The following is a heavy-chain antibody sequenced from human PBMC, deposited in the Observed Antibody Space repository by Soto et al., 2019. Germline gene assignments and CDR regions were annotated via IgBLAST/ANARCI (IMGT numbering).Heavy chain of an antibody. D-gene: IGHD1-1*01. CDR2: INAGYGNT. CDR1: GYTFSSYA. Sequence: QVHLVQSGAEVRKPGASVKVSCKASGYTFSSYAMHWVRQAPGQRLEWMGWINAGYGNTKSSQKFQDRVTISRDTSARTAYMELTSLRSEDKAVYYCARDTGDGTFDFWGQGTLVTVSS. CDR3: ARDTGDGTFDF. J-gene: IGHJ4*02. V-gene: IGHV1-3*01.